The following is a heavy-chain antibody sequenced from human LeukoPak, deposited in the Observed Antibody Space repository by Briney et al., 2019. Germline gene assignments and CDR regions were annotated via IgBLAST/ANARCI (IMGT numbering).Heavy chain of an antibody. CDR1: GFTFGGYY. Sequence: GRSLRLSCAASGFTFGGYYMSWIRQAPGKGLEWVSYISSSSSYTDYADSVKGRFTISRDNAKNSLNLQMNSLRAEDTAVYYCARDSGYSGYSDYWGQGTLVTVSS. D-gene: IGHD5-12*01. CDR2: ISSSSSYT. V-gene: IGHV3-11*05. J-gene: IGHJ4*02. CDR3: ARDSGYSGYSDY.